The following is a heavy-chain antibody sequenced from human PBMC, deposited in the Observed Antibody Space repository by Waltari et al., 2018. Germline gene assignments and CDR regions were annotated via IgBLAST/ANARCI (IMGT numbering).Heavy chain of an antibody. CDR1: GFTFSSHE. Sequence: EVQLVESGGGLVRPGGSVRLSCAAAGFTFSSHEINWVRQAPGKGLEWVAYISSSGTVIHYADSVKGRFTISRDNAKGSVYLQMNSLRVEDTAVYYCARNYFRFSMLNDAYDVWGQGTMVTVSS. J-gene: IGHJ3*01. V-gene: IGHV3-48*03. CDR2: ISSSGTVI. CDR3: ARNYFRFSMLNDAYDV. D-gene: IGHD3-10*02.